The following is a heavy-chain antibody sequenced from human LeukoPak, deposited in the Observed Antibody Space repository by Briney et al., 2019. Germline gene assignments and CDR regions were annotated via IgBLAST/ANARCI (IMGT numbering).Heavy chain of an antibody. CDR1: GYTFTSYY. Sequence: AAVKVSCKASGYTFTSYYMHGVRQAPGQGLEGMGIINPSGGGTSCAKQFQGRVTMTRNTSTSTVYMELSSLRSETTAVYYCARGRCGGDCPRNWFDPWGQGTLVTVSS. CDR3: ARGRCGGDCPRNWFDP. D-gene: IGHD2-21*02. V-gene: IGHV1-46*01. J-gene: IGHJ5*02. CDR2: INPSGGGT.